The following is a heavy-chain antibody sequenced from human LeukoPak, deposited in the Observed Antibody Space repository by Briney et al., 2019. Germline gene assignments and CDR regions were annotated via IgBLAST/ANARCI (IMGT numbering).Heavy chain of an antibody. D-gene: IGHD2-15*01. CDR1: GGSFSGYY. Sequence: SETLSLTCAVYGGSFSGYYWSWIRQPPGKGLEWIGEINHSRSTNYNPSLKSRVTISVDTSKNQFSLKLSSVTAADTAVYYCASDGSPFDHWGQGTLVIVSS. CDR3: ASDGSPFDH. CDR2: INHSRST. V-gene: IGHV4-34*01. J-gene: IGHJ4*02.